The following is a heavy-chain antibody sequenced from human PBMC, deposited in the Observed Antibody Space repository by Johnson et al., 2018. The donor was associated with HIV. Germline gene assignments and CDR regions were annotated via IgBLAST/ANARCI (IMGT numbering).Heavy chain of an antibody. J-gene: IGHJ3*02. D-gene: IGHD5-24*01. V-gene: IGHV3-23*04. Sequence: EQLVESGGGLVQPGGSLRLSCAASGFTFCSYAMSWVRQAPVQGLEWVSAITGSGASTYYADSLKGRCTISRDNSKNPLYLQMNRLRAEDTALHYCAKDIYGYDAFDIWGQGTMVTVSS. CDR3: AKDIYGYDAFDI. CDR2: ITGSGAST. CDR1: GFTFCSYA.